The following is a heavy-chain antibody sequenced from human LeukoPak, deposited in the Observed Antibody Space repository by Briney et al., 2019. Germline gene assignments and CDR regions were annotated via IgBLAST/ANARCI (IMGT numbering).Heavy chain of an antibody. CDR3: AAYSGFDSSGYYRLFFDY. J-gene: IGHJ4*02. CDR2: IVVGSGNT. Sequence: TVKVSCKASGFTFTSSAVQWVRQARGQRLEWIGWIVVGSGNTNYAQKFQERVTITRDMSTSTAYMELSSLRSEDTAVYYCAAYSGFDSSGYYRLFFDYWGQGTLVTVSS. D-gene: IGHD3-22*01. V-gene: IGHV1-58*01. CDR1: GFTFTSSA.